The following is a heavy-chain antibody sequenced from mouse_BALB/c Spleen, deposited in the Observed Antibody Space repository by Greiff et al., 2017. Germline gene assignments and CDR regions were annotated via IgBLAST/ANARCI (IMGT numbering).Heavy chain of an antibody. CDR3: ATTMIGYFDV. CDR2: INPSNGRT. CDR1: GYTFTSYW. Sequence: QVQLQQPGAELVKPGASVKLSCKASGYTFTSYWMHWVKQRPGQGLEWIGEINPSNGRTNYNEKFKSKATLTVDKSSSTAYMQLSSLTSEDSAVYYCATTMIGYFDVWGEGTTVTVSA. D-gene: IGHD2-4*01. V-gene: IGHV1S81*02. J-gene: IGHJ1*01.